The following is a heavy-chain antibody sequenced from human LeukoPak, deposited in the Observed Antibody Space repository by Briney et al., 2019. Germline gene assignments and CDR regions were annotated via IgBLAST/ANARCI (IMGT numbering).Heavy chain of an antibody. CDR1: GGSFGTYH. CDR3: ARDLTPGDV. CDR2: ITHSGST. V-gene: IGHV4-34*01. J-gene: IGHJ6*02. Sequence: SETLSLTCDVSGGSFGTYHWTWIRQSPGKGLEWIGEITHSGSTIYDPFLETRVTISQDTSKTRFSLKLSSVTAADTAVYYCARDLTPGDVWGQGTTVTVSS.